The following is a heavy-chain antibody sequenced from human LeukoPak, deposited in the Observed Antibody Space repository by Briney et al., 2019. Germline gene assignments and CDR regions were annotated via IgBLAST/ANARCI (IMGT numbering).Heavy chain of an antibody. CDR1: GGSISSYY. D-gene: IGHD6-19*01. J-gene: IGHJ4*02. CDR2: IYYSGST. Sequence: PSETLSLTCTVSGGSISSYYWSWIRQPPGKGLEWIGYIYYSGSTNYNPSLKSRVTISVDTSKNQFSLKLSSVTAADTAVYYCARSIAVAQFDYWGQGTLVTVPS. V-gene: IGHV4-59*01. CDR3: ARSIAVAQFDY.